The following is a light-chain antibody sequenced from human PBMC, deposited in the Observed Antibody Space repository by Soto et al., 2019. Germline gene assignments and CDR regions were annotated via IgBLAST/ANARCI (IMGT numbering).Light chain of an antibody. V-gene: IGKV3-20*01. CDR3: QQYGSSRGT. Sequence: EIVMTQSPATLSVSPGERATLSCRASQSVSNNLAWYQQKPGQAPRLLIYDASTRATGIPDRFSGSGSGTDFTLTISRLEPEDFAVYYCQQYGSSRGTFGQGTKVDIK. CDR1: QSVSNN. J-gene: IGKJ1*01. CDR2: DAS.